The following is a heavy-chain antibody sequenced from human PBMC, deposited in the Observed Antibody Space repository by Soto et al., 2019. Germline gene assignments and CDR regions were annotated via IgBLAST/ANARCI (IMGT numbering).Heavy chain of an antibody. CDR1: GGFLSRGGYF. CDR3: ARLGYCSGGSCYSGSNWFDP. D-gene: IGHD2-15*01. Sequence: SEDLCLPCTVSGGFLSRGGYFLGWIRPPPRKRLGWIGYIYYSGSTYYNPSLKSRVTISVDTSKNQFSLKLSSVTAADTAVYYCARLGYCSGGSCYSGSNWFDPWGQGTLVTVSS. CDR2: IYYSGST. J-gene: IGHJ5*02. V-gene: IGHV4-30-4*01.